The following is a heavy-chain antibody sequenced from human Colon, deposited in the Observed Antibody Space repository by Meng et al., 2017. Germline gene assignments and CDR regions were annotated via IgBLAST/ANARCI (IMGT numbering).Heavy chain of an antibody. D-gene: IGHD2-2*01. V-gene: IGHV4-30-4*01. CDR2: IHSSGNT. CDR3: ARNPVIPDARTFDF. J-gene: IGHJ4*02. CDR1: GGSINSADYY. Sequence: QVQLQESGPGVVKHSQTLSLTCTIPGGSINSADYYCNWLRQSPGKVLEWIGYIHSSGNTHSTPSLKSRLTMSLDTSKNQFSLRLTSVTPADTAVYYCARNPVIPDARTFDFWGQGALVTVSS.